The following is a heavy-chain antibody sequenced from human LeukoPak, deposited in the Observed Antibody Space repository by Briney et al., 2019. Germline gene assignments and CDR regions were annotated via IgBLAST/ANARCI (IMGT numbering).Heavy chain of an antibody. J-gene: IGHJ1*01. Sequence: ASVTVSCKAFGPTFTSYYFHWVRQPPGRGLEWMGIINPSGGSTSYAQKFQGRVTMTRDMSTSTVYMELSSLRSEDTAVYYCARVDHYVGYFQHWGQGTLVTVSS. CDR1: GPTFTSYY. CDR2: INPSGGST. V-gene: IGHV1-46*01. CDR3: ARVDHYVGYFQH. D-gene: IGHD4-17*01.